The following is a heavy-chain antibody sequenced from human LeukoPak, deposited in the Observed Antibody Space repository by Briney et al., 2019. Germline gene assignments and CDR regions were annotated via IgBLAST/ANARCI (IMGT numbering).Heavy chain of an antibody. CDR2: IIPIFGTA. CDR3: ARGDCSSTSCYFTVDY. D-gene: IGHD2-2*01. J-gene: IGHJ4*02. V-gene: IGHV1-69*06. CDR1: GGTFSSYA. Sequence: SVKVSCKASGGTFSSYAISWVRQAPGQGLEWMGGIIPIFGTANYAQKFQGRVTITADKSTSTAYMELSSLRSEDTAVYYCARGDCSSTSCYFTVDYWGQGTLVTVSS.